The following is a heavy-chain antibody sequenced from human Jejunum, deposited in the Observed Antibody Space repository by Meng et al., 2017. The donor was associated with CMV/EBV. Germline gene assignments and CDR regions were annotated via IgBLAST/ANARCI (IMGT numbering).Heavy chain of an antibody. D-gene: IGHD3-3*01. CDR1: GGSQGGGDYS. CDR2: IHDTGST. CDR3: ARGSIFVSFDS. J-gene: IGHJ4*02. V-gene: IGHV4-30-4*08. Sequence: QACLSPSDPGPAILTPTLSLTGSFPGGSQGGGDYSRSWIRQPPGKGLEWIGYIHDTGSTYYNPSLKRRVDISLGTSRNHFSLTLSSVTAEDTAVYFCARGSIFVSFDSWGQGTLVTVSS.